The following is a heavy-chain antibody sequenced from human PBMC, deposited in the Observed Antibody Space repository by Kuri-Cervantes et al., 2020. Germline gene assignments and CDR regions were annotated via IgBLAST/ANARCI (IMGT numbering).Heavy chain of an antibody. CDR3: ARGGEYSGYDTWPGY. V-gene: IGHV3-33*08. CDR1: GFTVTTYG. Sequence: GESLKISCEASGFTVTTYGMNWVRQAPGKGLEWVAVIWYDGSNKYYADSVKGRFTISRDNSKNTLYLQMNSLRAEDTAVYYCARGGEYSGYDTWPGYWGQGTLVTVSS. D-gene: IGHD5-12*01. CDR2: IWYDGSNK. J-gene: IGHJ4*02.